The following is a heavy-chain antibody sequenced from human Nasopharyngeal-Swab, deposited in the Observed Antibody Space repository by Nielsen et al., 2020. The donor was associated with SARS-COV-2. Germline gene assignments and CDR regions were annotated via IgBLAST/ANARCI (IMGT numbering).Heavy chain of an antibody. V-gene: IGHV3-21*01. Sequence: GESLKISCAASGFTFNRYYINWVRQAPGKGLEWVSPISSSSSYIYYADSVKGRFTISRDNAKNSFSLQMNSLRAEDTAVYYCARDGLDYDFCSAYFMDVWGQGTTVTVSS. J-gene: IGHJ6*02. CDR3: ARDGLDYDFCSAYFMDV. CDR2: ISSSSSYI. CDR1: GFTFNRYY. D-gene: IGHD3-3*01.